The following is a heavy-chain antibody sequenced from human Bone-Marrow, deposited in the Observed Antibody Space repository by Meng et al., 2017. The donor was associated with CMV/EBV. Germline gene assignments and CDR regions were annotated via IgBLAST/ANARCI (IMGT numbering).Heavy chain of an antibody. Sequence: GESLKISCAASGFSFSSYGMSWVRQAPGKGLEWVSSISSSSSYIYYADSVKGRFTISRDNAKNSLYLQMNSLRAEDTAVYYCARADSTIFGVVIIRDGAFDIWGQGTMVTVSS. CDR2: ISSSSSYI. D-gene: IGHD3-3*01. J-gene: IGHJ3*02. CDR1: GFSFSSYG. V-gene: IGHV3-21*01. CDR3: ARADSTIFGVVIIRDGAFDI.